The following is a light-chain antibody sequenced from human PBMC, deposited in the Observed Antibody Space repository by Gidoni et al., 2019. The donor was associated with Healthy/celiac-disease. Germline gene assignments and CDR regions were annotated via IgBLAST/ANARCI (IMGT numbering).Light chain of an antibody. CDR3: CSYAGIGYV. CDR1: SSDVGSYNL. Sequence: QSALTQPASVSGSPGQSITISCTGTSSDVGSYNLVSWYQQHPGKAPKLMIYEGSKRPSGVSNRFSGSKSGNTASLTISGLQAEDEADYYCCSYAGIGYVFGTGTKVTVL. V-gene: IGLV2-23*01. J-gene: IGLJ1*01. CDR2: EGS.